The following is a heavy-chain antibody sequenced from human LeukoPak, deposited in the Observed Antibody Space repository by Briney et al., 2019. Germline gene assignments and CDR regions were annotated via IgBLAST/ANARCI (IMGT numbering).Heavy chain of an antibody. CDR2: ISSSGETT. CDR3: ARGLDCRSTSCYLDT. V-gene: IGHV3-48*03. CDR1: GFSFSNFE. D-gene: IGHD2-2*01. Sequence: GRSLRLSCAASGFSFSNFEMNWVRRAPGKGLEWVSYISSSGETTLYADSVQGRFTISRDNAKNSLYLQMNSLGAEDTAVYYCARGLDCRSTSCYLDTWGQGTLVTVSS. J-gene: IGHJ4*02.